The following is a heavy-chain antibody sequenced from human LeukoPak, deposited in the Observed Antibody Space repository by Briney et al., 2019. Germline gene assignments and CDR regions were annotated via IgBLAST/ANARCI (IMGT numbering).Heavy chain of an antibody. Sequence: ASVKVSCKASGYTLTSYYMHWVRQAPGQGLEWMGIINPSGGSTSYAQKFQGRVTMTRDTSTSTVYMELSSLRSEDTAVYHCAAERGITMVRGANYSYYGMGVWGQGTTVTVSS. V-gene: IGHV1-46*01. CDR3: AAERGITMVRGANYSYYGMGV. J-gene: IGHJ6*02. CDR2: INPSGGST. CDR1: GYTLTSYY. D-gene: IGHD3-10*01.